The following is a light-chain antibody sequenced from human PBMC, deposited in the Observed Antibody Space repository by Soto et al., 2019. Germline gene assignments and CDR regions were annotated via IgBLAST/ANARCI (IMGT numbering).Light chain of an antibody. CDR3: QQCGTSQCT. J-gene: IGKJ2*02. CDR2: GAS. CDR1: QSVSSY. Sequence: EIVLTQSPGTLSLSPGERATLSCRASQSVSSYLAWYQQKLGQAPRLLIYGASSRATGIPDRFSGSGSGTDFTLTIGRLEPEDFAAYYCQQCGTSQCTFGQGTKLEIK. V-gene: IGKV3-20*01.